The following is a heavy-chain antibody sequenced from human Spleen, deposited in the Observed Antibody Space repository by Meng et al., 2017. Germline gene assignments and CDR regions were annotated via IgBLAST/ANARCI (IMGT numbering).Heavy chain of an antibody. D-gene: IGHD3-22*01. Sequence: QLQESGPGLVKPSQILSLPCTVSGGSINSAVHYWSWIRQHPGKGLEWIGYIYYSGNTHYNPSLKSRASISVDTSKNQFSLKLSSVTVADTAMYYCAREDSRGLNFDSWGKGTLVTGLL. CDR2: IYYSGNT. V-gene: IGHV4-31*03. CDR3: AREDSRGLNFDS. CDR1: GGSINSAVHY. J-gene: IGHJ4*02.